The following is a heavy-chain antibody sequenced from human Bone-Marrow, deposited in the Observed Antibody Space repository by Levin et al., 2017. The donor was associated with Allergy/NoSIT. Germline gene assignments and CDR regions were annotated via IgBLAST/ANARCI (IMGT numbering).Heavy chain of an antibody. CDR2: ISTYNGNT. CDR3: ASDPTTINDYGGNGAEDSLYYYGMDV. J-gene: IGHJ6*02. CDR1: GYKYTNYG. D-gene: IGHD4-23*01. V-gene: IGHV1-18*01. Sequence: GASVKVSCRASGYKYTNYGISWVRQAPGQGLEWMGFISTYNGNTNYAQKFQGRVTMTTDTSTNTAYMELRSLRSDDTAVYYCASDPTTINDYGGNGAEDSLYYYGMDVWGQGTAVTVPS.